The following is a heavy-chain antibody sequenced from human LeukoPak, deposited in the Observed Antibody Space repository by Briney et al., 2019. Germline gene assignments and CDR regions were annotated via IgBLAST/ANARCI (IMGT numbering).Heavy chain of an antibody. D-gene: IGHD3-3*01. V-gene: IGHV3-15*01. Sequence: PGGSLRLSCAASGFTFSNAWMSWVRQAPGKGLEWVGRIKSKTDGGTTDYAAPVEGRFTISRDDSKNTLYLQMNSLKTEDTAVYYCTTCRPPHVDFWSGPGSYSTFDYWGQGTLVTVSS. CDR1: GFTFSNAW. CDR3: TTCRPPHVDFWSGPGSYSTFDY. CDR2: IKSKTDGGTT. J-gene: IGHJ4*02.